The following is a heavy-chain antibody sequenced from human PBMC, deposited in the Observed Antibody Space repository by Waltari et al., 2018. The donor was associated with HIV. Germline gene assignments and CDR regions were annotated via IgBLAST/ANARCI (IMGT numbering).Heavy chain of an antibody. D-gene: IGHD3-9*01. CDR1: GFTFSRYW. CDR3: ARDLVVLQYFDWLSTYFDY. CDR2: IKSDGTIT. V-gene: IGHV3-74*01. J-gene: IGHJ4*02. Sequence: EVQLVESGGGLVQPGWPLRLSCAASGFTFSRYWMQWVCKGPGKGLVLVSSIKSDGTITTYADSVKGRFTISRDNAKNTLFLQMNSLRAEDTAIYYCARDLVVLQYFDWLSTYFDYWGQGTLVTVSS.